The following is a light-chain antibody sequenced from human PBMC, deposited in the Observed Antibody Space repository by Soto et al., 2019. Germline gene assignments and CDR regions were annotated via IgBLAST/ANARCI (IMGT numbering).Light chain of an antibody. CDR3: QQYGSLSWT. V-gene: IGKV3-20*01. CDR2: GAS. CDR1: QSVSSNF. J-gene: IGKJ1*01. Sequence: EIVLTQSPGTLSLSPGERATLSCRASQSVSSNFLAWYQQKPGQAPRLLISGASGRATGIPDRFSGSGSGTDFTLTISRLEPEDFAVYYCQQYGSLSWTVGQGTKVDIK.